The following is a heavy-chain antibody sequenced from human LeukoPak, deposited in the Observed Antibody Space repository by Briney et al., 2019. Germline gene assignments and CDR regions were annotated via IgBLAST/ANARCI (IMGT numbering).Heavy chain of an antibody. V-gene: IGHV3-48*04. J-gene: IGHJ6*03. CDR2: ISSSTSPI. Sequence: GGSLRLSCAASGFIFNNYNMNWVRQAPGKGLEWVAYISSSTSPIYYADSVKGRFTISRDNAKNSLYLQMTSLTADDTAVYYCAREQQLLYNSFYMDVWGRGTTVTVPS. D-gene: IGHD6-19*01. CDR3: AREQQLLYNSFYMDV. CDR1: GFIFNNYN.